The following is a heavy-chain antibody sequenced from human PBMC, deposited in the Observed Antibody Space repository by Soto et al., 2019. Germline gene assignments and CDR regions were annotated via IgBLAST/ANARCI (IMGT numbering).Heavy chain of an antibody. CDR2: IWYDGSNK. J-gene: IGHJ4*02. CDR3: ARHVVGRNEYTGSGSHDY. Sequence: QVQLVESGGGVVQPGRSLRLSCAASGFTFSSYGMHWVRQAPGKGLEWVAVIWYDGSNKYYADSVKGRFTISRDNSKNPLYLQMNSLRAEDTAVYYCARHVVGRNEYTGSGSHDYWGQGPLVTVSS. D-gene: IGHD3-10*01. CDR1: GFTFSSYG. V-gene: IGHV3-33*01.